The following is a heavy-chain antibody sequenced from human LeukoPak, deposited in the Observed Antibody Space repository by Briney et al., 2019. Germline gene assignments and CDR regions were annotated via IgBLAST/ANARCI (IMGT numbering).Heavy chain of an antibody. CDR1: GYTFTSYG. CDR2: ISAYNGNT. J-gene: IGHJ6*02. Sequence: ASVKVSCKASGYTFTSYGISWVRQAPGPGLEGMGWISAYNGNTNYAQKLQGRATMTTDTSTSTAYMELRSLRSDDTAVYYCARDDYNAMYYYGMDVWGQGTTVTVSS. V-gene: IGHV1-18*01. D-gene: IGHD4-11*01. CDR3: ARDDYNAMYYYGMDV.